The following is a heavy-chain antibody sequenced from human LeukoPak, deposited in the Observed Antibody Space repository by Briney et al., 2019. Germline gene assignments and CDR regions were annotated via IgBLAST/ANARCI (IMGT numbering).Heavy chain of an antibody. CDR1: GYTFTSYG. CDR3: ARARLSSIAARPGPLDY. D-gene: IGHD6-6*01. J-gene: IGHJ4*02. Sequence: ASVKVSCKASGYTFTSYGISWVRQAPGQGLEWMGWISAYNGNTNYAQKLQGRVTMTTDTSTSTAYMELRSLRSDDTAVYYCARARLSSIAARPGPLDYWGQGTLVTVSS. CDR2: ISAYNGNT. V-gene: IGHV1-18*01.